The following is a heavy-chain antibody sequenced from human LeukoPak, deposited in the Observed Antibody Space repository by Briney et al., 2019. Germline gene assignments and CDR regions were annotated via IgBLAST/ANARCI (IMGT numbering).Heavy chain of an antibody. CDR2: MNPNSGNT. Sequence: ASVKVSCKASGYTFTSYGINWVRQATGQGLEWMGWMNPNSGNTGYAQKFQGRVTMTRNTSISTAYMELSGLRSEDTAVYYCARVGVYGDYLDYWGQGTLVTVSS. V-gene: IGHV1-8*02. D-gene: IGHD4-17*01. J-gene: IGHJ4*02. CDR1: GYTFTSYG. CDR3: ARVGVYGDYLDY.